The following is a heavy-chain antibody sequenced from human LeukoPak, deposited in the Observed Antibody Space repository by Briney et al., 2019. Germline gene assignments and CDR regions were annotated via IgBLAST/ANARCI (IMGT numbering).Heavy chain of an antibody. CDR1: GFTFSSYG. Sequence: SGGSLRLSCAASGFTFSSYGMHWVRQAPGKGLEWVAVISYDGSNKYYADSVKGRFTISRDNSKNTPYLQMNSLRAEDTAVYYCARDGSSPSGMDVWGQGTTVTVSS. V-gene: IGHV3-30*03. J-gene: IGHJ6*02. CDR3: ARDGSSPSGMDV. CDR2: ISYDGSNK. D-gene: IGHD6-13*01.